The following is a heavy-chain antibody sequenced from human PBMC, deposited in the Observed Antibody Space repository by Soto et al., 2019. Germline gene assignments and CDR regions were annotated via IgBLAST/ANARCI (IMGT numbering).Heavy chain of an antibody. D-gene: IGHD2-2*01. Sequence: ASVKVSCKASGYTFTSYAMHWVRQAPGQRLEWMGWINAGNGNTKYSQKFQGRVTITRDTSASTAYMELSSLRSEDTAVYYCARDKVPAAPFNDENYFDYWGQGTLVTVSS. J-gene: IGHJ4*02. CDR1: GYTFTSYA. CDR2: INAGNGNT. V-gene: IGHV1-3*01. CDR3: ARDKVPAAPFNDENYFDY.